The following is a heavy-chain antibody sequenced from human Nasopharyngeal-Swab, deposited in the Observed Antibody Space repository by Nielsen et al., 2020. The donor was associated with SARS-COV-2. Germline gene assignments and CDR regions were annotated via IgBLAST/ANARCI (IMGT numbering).Heavy chain of an antibody. CDR1: GFTFSSYW. CDR2: IKQDGSEK. CDR3: ARDPGYSSSRGTDY. Sequence: GESLKISCAASGFTFSSYWMSWVRQAPGKGLEWVANIKQDGSEKYYVDSVKGRFTISRDNAKNSLYLQMNSLRAEDTAVYYCARDPGYSSSRGTDYWGQGTLVTVSS. V-gene: IGHV3-7*01. D-gene: IGHD6-13*01. J-gene: IGHJ4*02.